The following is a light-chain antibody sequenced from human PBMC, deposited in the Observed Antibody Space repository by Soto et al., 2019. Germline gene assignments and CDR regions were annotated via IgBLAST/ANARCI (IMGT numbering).Light chain of an antibody. Sequence: QSVLTQPASVSGSPGQSITISCTGTSSDVGSDNLVSWYQHHPGKAPKLIIYEVNQRPSGVSNRFSGSKSGNTASLTISWLQAEDEADYFCCSYAGTRTYLFGTGTKVTVL. CDR3: CSYAGTRTYL. J-gene: IGLJ1*01. V-gene: IGLV2-23*02. CDR1: SSDVGSDNL. CDR2: EVN.